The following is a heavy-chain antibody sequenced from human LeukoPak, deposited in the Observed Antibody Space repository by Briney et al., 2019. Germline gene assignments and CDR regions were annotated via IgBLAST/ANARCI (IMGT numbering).Heavy chain of an antibody. CDR1: GFTFSSYA. Sequence: GGSLRLSCAASGFTFSSYAMSSVRQAPGKGLEWVSAISGSGGSTYYADSVKGRFTISRDNSKNTLYLQMNSLRAEDTAVYYCAKDGGSSGWFDYWGQGTLVTVSS. D-gene: IGHD6-19*01. CDR2: ISGSGGST. CDR3: AKDGGSSGWFDY. J-gene: IGHJ4*02. V-gene: IGHV3-23*01.